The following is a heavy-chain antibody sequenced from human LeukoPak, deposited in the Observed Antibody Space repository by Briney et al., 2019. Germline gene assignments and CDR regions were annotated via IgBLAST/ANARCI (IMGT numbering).Heavy chain of an antibody. CDR1: GFIFSSYT. CDR3: ARGWASEAFDY. J-gene: IGHJ4*02. D-gene: IGHD3-16*01. Sequence: PGGSLSLFCAASGFIFSSYTMHWVRQAPGKGLEWVSSISSSSSYIYYADSVKGRFTISRDNDKNSLYLQMDSLRAEDTAVYYCARGWASEAFDYWGQGTLVTVSS. CDR2: ISSSSSYI. V-gene: IGHV3-21*01.